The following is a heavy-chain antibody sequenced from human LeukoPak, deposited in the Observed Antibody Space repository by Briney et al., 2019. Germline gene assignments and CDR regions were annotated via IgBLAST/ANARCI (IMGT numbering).Heavy chain of an antibody. CDR3: AREVLDEVNWFDP. Sequence: SETLSLTCTVSGGSISSYYWSWIRQPPGKGLEWIGYIYYSGSTNYNPSLKSRVTISVDTSKNQFSLKLSSVTAADTAVYYCAREVLDEVNWFDPWGQGTLVTVSS. J-gene: IGHJ5*02. CDR1: GGSISSYY. V-gene: IGHV4-59*01. CDR2: IYYSGST. D-gene: IGHD1-1*01.